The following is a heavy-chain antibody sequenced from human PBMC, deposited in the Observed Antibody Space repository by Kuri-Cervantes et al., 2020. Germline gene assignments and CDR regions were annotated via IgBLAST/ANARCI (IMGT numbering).Heavy chain of an antibody. Sequence: ASVKVSCKVSGYTLTELSMHWVRQAPGKGLEWTGGFDPEDGETIYAQKFQGRVTITADKSTSTAYMELSSLRSEDTAVYYCASWGGDGYNYVPFDYWGQGTLVTVSS. CDR1: GYTLTELS. V-gene: IGHV1-24*01. CDR3: ASWGGDGYNYVPFDY. D-gene: IGHD5-24*01. J-gene: IGHJ4*02. CDR2: FDPEDGET.